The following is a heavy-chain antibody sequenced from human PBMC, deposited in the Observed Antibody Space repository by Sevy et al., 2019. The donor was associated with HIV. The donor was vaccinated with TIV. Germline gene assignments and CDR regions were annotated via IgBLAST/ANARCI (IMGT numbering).Heavy chain of an antibody. CDR2: IKQDGSEK. CDR3: ARMLRFLEWPHSSDYFDY. CDR1: GFTFSSYW. Sequence: GGSLRLSCAASGFTFSSYWMSWVRQAPGKGLEWVAHIKQDGSEKYDLDSVKGRFTISRDNAKNSLYLQMSSLRAEDTAVYYCARMLRFLEWPHSSDYFDYWGQGTLVTVSS. J-gene: IGHJ4*02. D-gene: IGHD3-3*01. V-gene: IGHV3-7*01.